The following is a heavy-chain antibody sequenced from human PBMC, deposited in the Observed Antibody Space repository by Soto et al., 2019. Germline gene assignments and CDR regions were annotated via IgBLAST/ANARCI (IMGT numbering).Heavy chain of an antibody. CDR1: GYTFSSYY. D-gene: IGHD3-10*01. CDR2: INPRGGST. J-gene: IGHJ5*02. Sequence: QVQLVQSGSEVMKPGASVRVSCKTSGYTFSSYYLHWVRQAPGQGLEWMGIINPRGGSTSYAQKCQGRVTMTRDTSTRTVYMELSSLRSEDTAVYYCARGNTYGSGNYAKIDTWGQGTLVTVSS. CDR3: ARGNTYGSGNYAKIDT. V-gene: IGHV1-46*01.